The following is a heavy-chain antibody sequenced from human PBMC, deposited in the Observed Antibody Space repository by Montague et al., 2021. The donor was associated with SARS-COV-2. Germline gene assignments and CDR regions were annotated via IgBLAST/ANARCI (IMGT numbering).Heavy chain of an antibody. Sequence: SLRLSCAASGFTVSSTYMNWVRQVPGKGLEWVSSISSSSVTYSADSLKGRCTISRDNSKNTVYLQMNSLSAEDTAVYFCARESSQFFGSGPLDYWSQGSLVTVSS. V-gene: IGHV3-66*01. CDR3: ARESSQFFGSGPLDY. CDR2: ISSSSVT. CDR1: GFTVSSTY. J-gene: IGHJ4*02. D-gene: IGHD3-10*01.